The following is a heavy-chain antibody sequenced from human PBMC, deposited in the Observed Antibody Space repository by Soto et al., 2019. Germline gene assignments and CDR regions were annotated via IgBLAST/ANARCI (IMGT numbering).Heavy chain of an antibody. CDR1: GCSLSNARMG. J-gene: IGHJ4*02. V-gene: IGHV2-26*01. CDR2: IFSNDEK. D-gene: IGHD4-17*01. Sequence: QVTLKESGPVLVKPTETLTLNCTVSGCSLSNARMGVSWIRQPPGKALERLAHIFSNDEKSYSTSLKSRLTISNATSKRQVVITMTYMDPVDTATYYCERTRPVDYGHRNFDYWCQGTLVTVSS. CDR3: ERTRPVDYGHRNFDY.